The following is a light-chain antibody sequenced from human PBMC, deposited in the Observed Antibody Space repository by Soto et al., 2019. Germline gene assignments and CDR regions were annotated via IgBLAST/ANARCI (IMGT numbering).Light chain of an antibody. J-gene: IGKJ1*01. CDR1: QSVSSSY. V-gene: IGKV3-20*01. CDR2: GAS. Sequence: EIVLTQSPGTLSLSPGERATLSCRASQSVSSSYLAWYQQKPGRAPRLLISGASSRATGIPDRVSGSGSGTDFTLTISKLEPEDFAVYYCQQYGSSPWTFGQGTKVDNK. CDR3: QQYGSSPWT.